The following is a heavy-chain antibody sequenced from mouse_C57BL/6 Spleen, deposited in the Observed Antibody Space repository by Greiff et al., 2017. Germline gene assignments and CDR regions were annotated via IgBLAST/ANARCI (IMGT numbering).Heavy chain of an antibody. CDR3: ARGTDY. CDR2: IDPSDSYT. D-gene: IGHD3-3*01. J-gene: IGHJ2*01. V-gene: IGHV1-69*01. CDR1: GYTFTSYW. Sequence: QVQLKQPGAELVMPGASVKLSCKASGYTFTSYWMHWVKQRPGQGLEWIGEIDPSDSYTNYNQKFKGKSTLTVDKSSSTAYMQLSSLTSGDSAVYYCARGTDYWGQGTTLTVSS.